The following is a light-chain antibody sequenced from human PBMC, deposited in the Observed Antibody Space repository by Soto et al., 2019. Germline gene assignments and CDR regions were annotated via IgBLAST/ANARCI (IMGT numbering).Light chain of an antibody. J-gene: IGKJ1*01. CDR3: QQYYSYLKT. CDR1: LCISSY. Sequence: AIRMTQSPSSFSASTGDRVTINCRASLCISSYLAWYQQKPGKAPKLLIYAASTLQSGVSSRFSGSGSGTDFTLTISCLQSEDFATYYCQQYYSYLKTFGQGTKVDIK. V-gene: IGKV1-8*01. CDR2: AAS.